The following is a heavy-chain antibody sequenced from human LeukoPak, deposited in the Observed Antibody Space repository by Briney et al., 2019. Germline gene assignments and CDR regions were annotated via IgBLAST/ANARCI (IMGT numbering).Heavy chain of an antibody. D-gene: IGHD6-13*01. CDR3: ARATQRRRIAAVGIFDC. V-gene: IGHV3-48*03. CDR1: GFTFSSYE. Sequence: GGSLRLSCVPSGFTFSSYEMNWVRQAPGKGLEWVSYIGSSGDIIYYADSVKGRFTISRDNAKNSLYLQMNSLRAEDTAVYYCARATQRRRIAAVGIFDCWGQGTLVTVSS. CDR2: IGSSGDII. J-gene: IGHJ4*02.